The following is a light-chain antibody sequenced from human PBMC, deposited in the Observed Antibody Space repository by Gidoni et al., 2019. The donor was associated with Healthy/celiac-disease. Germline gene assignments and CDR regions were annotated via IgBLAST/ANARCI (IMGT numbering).Light chain of an antibody. CDR1: PSITTF. V-gene: IGKV1-39*01. J-gene: IGKJ2*01. CDR3: QQSHSTPYT. CDR2: VAS. Sequence: IQMTQSPFSLSSSVGERFTITCRASPSITTFLTWYQQQPGTAPNLLIYVASNVQGGFPSRFSGSGSVPDFTLTISSLPPEDLATYYCQQSHSTPYTFGQGTKLEIK.